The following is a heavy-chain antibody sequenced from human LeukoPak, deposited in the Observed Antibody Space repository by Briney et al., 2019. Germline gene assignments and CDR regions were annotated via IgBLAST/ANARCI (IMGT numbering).Heavy chain of an antibody. Sequence: GRSLRLSCAASGFTFSSYGMHWVRQAPGRGLEGVAGMSYDGSNTYYADSVKGRFTISRDNSKNTVYLQMNSLRAEDTAVYYCAKGSSSGFYYFDYWGQGTLATVSS. J-gene: IGHJ4*02. CDR3: AKGSSSGFYYFDY. D-gene: IGHD6-19*01. CDR2: MSYDGSNT. CDR1: GFTFSSYG. V-gene: IGHV3-30*18.